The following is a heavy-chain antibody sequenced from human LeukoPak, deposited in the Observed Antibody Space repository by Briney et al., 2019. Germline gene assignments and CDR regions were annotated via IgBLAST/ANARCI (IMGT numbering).Heavy chain of an antibody. V-gene: IGHV3-23*01. Sequence: GGSLRLSCAASGFPFTIYAMSWVRQAPGKGLEWVSSIGGSSTYYADFVKGRFTISRDTSKNTMDLQMNSLSAEDTAIYYCAKYRGFGDSFDSWGQGTLVTVSS. J-gene: IGHJ4*02. CDR2: IGGSST. CDR3: AKYRGFGDSFDS. D-gene: IGHD3-10*01. CDR1: GFPFTIYA.